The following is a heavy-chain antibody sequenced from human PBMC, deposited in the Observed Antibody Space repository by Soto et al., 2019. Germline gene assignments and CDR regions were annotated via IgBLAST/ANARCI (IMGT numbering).Heavy chain of an antibody. V-gene: IGHV1-8*02. J-gene: IGHJ4*02. CDR2: MNPNGGST. D-gene: IGHD2-15*01. Sequence: GASVKVSCKASGHSITSHYMHWVRQAPGQGLEWMGWMNPNGGSTSYAQKFQGRVTMTRNTSIRTAYIDLSSLSSDDTAVYYCARVMLGGHSDYWGQGTLVTVSS. CDR3: ARVMLGGHSDY. CDR1: GHSITSHY.